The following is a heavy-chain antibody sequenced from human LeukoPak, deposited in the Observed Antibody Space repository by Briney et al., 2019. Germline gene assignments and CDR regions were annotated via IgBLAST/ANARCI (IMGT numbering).Heavy chain of an antibody. CDR3: AKVSLDLIAAAGTLFDY. CDR1: GFTFSSYA. D-gene: IGHD6-13*01. J-gene: IGHJ4*02. Sequence: HSGGSLRLSRAASGFTFSSYAMSWVRQAPGKGLEWVSAISGSGGSTYYADSVKGRFTISRDNSKNTLYLQMNSLRAEDTAVYYCAKVSLDLIAAAGTLFDYWGQGTLVTVSS. CDR2: ISGSGGST. V-gene: IGHV3-23*01.